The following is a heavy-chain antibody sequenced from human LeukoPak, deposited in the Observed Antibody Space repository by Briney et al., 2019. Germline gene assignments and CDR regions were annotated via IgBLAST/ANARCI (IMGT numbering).Heavy chain of an antibody. J-gene: IGHJ5*02. CDR3: ASERRYCSSTSCLNWFDP. V-gene: IGHV4-30-2*01. CDR2: IYHSGST. Sequence: PSETLSLTCAVSGGSTSSGGYSWSWIRQPPGKGLEWIGYIYHSGSTYYNPSLKSRVTISVDRSKNQFSLKLSSVTAADTAVYYCASERRYCSSTSCLNWFDPWGQGTLVTVSS. D-gene: IGHD2-2*01. CDR1: GGSTSSGGYS.